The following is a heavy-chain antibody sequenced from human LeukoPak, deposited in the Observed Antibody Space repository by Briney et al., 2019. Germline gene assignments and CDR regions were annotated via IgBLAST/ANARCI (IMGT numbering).Heavy chain of an antibody. D-gene: IGHD3-22*01. CDR2: IYYSGST. J-gene: IGHJ4*02. CDR1: GGSISSSSYY. V-gene: IGHV4-39*01. CDR3: ARACSGYYWKGTAELDY. Sequence: SETLSLTCTVSGGSISSSSYYWGWTRQPPGKGLEWIGSIYYSGSTYYNPSLKSRVTISVDTSKNQFSLKLSSVTAADTAVYYCARACSGYYWKGTAELDYWGQGTLVTVSS.